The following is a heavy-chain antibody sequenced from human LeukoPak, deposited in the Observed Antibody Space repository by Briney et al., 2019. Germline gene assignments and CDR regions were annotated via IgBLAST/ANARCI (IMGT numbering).Heavy chain of an antibody. CDR2: ISHNAGP. CDR1: GGSISSSSYY. D-gene: IGHD6-6*01. V-gene: IGHV4-39*07. J-gene: IGHJ4*02. CDR3: ARAPPGRPFDY. Sequence: SETLSLTCTVSGGSISSSSYYWTWIRQPPGKGLEWIGEISHNAGPNYNPSLKSRVTISIDTPKNQFSLKMNSVTAADTAVYYCARAPPGRPFDYWGQGTLVTVSS.